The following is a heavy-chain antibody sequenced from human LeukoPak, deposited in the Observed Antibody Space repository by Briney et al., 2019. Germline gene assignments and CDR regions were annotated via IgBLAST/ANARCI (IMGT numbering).Heavy chain of an antibody. J-gene: IGHJ3*02. CDR2: IYHSGST. V-gene: IGHV4-38-2*01. Sequence: SETLSLSCAVSGYSISSGYYWGWIRQPPGKGLEWIGSIYHSGSTYYNPSLKSRVTISVDTSKNQFSLKLSSVTAADTAVYYCASSYSSSSGRGAFDIWGQGTMVTVSS. CDR1: GYSISSGYY. CDR3: ASSYSSSSGRGAFDI. D-gene: IGHD6-6*01.